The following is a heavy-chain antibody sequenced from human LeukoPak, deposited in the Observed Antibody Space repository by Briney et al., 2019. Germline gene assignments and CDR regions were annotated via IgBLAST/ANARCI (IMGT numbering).Heavy chain of an antibody. D-gene: IGHD5-12*01. Sequence: ASVKVSCKASGYTFTGYYMHWVRQAPGQGLEWMGWINPNSGGTNSAQKFQGRVTMTRDTSISTDYMDLSRLSSDDTAGYYGARGGRGYSGYDLWGQGTLVTVSS. CDR2: INPNSGGT. CDR1: GYTFTGYY. V-gene: IGHV1-2*02. CDR3: ARGGRGYSGYDL. J-gene: IGHJ4*02.